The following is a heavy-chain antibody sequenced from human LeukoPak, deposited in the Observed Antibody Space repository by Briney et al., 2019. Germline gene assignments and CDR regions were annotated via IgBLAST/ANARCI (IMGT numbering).Heavy chain of an antibody. V-gene: IGHV4-59*01. CDR1: GVSISSYY. CDR3: ARVVDEHQLQTGWFDP. Sequence: SETLSLTCTVSGVSISSYYWSWIRQPPGKGLEWIWYIDYSGSTNYNPSLKSRVTISVDTSKNQFSLKLSSVTAADTAVYYCARVVDEHQLQTGWFDPWGQGTLVTVSS. J-gene: IGHJ5*02. CDR2: IDYSGST. D-gene: IGHD6-13*01.